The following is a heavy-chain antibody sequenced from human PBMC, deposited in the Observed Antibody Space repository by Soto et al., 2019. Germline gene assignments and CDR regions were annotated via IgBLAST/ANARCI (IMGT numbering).Heavy chain of an antibody. J-gene: IGHJ4*02. D-gene: IGHD3-22*01. CDR3: ARPLYYYDSSGYPPGY. V-gene: IGHV3-11*06. Sequence: PGGSLRLSCAASGFTFSDYYMSWIRQAPGKGLEWLSYISSSSSYTNYADSVKGRFTISRDNAKNSLYLQMNSLRAEDTAVYYCARPLYYYDSSGYPPGYWGQGTLVTVSS. CDR1: GFTFSDYY. CDR2: ISSSSSYT.